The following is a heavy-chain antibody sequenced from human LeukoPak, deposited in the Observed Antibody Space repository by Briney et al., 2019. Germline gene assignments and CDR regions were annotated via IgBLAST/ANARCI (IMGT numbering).Heavy chain of an antibody. CDR3: ARGYADYVGYFFFDY. CDR1: GFTFNNYA. J-gene: IGHJ4*02. Sequence: GGSLRLSCAASGFTFNNYAMNWVRQAPGKGLEWVSSISGGGGTTYYADSAKGRFTISTDNSQNTLYLQMNSLRAEDTAVYYCARGYADYVGYFFFDYWGQGTLVTVSS. CDR2: ISGGGGTT. D-gene: IGHD4/OR15-4a*01. V-gene: IGHV3-23*01.